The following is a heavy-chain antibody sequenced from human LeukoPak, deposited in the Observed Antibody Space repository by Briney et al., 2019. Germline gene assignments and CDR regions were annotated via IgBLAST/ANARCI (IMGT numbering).Heavy chain of an antibody. D-gene: IGHD2-15*01. CDR1: GFTFGDYA. CDR2: IRSKAYGGTT. CDR3: TRDPGPYCSGGSCCCYFDY. J-gene: IGHJ4*02. Sequence: GRSLRLSCTASGFTFGDYAMSWFRQDPGKGLEWVGFIRSKAYGGTTEYAASVKGRFTISRDDSKSIAYLQMNSLKTEDTAVYYCTRDPGPYCSGGSCCCYFDYWGQGTLVTVSS. V-gene: IGHV3-49*03.